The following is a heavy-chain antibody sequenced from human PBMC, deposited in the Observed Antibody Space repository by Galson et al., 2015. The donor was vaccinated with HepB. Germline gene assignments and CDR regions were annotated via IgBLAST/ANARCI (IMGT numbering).Heavy chain of an antibody. V-gene: IGHV1-46*01. D-gene: IGHD3-22*01. J-gene: IGHJ4*03. CDR2: ITPSRGAT. Sequence: SVRVSCKASGYTFTTYHIHWVRQAPGRGLEWMGGITPSRGATGSIQKFKGRITMTRDTSTSTLYMELSSLRAEDTAMYFCAREVDYYVSNVDDALDFWGQGTLVTVSS. CDR1: GYTFTTYH. CDR3: AREVDYYVSNVDDALDF.